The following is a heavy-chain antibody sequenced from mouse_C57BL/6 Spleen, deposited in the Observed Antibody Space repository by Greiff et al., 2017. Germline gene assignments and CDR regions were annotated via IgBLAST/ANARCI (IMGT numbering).Heavy chain of an antibody. CDR1: GFTFSDYG. CDR3: ARGYPLGLLYAMDY. D-gene: IGHD4-1*01. CDR2: ISSGSSTI. V-gene: IGHV5-17*01. J-gene: IGHJ4*01. Sequence: EVKLMESGGGLVKPGGSLKLSCAASGFTFSDYGMHWVRQAPEKGLEWVAYISSGSSTIYYADTVKGRFTISRDNAKNTLFLQMTSLRSEDTAMYYCARGYPLGLLYAMDYWGQGTSVTVSS.